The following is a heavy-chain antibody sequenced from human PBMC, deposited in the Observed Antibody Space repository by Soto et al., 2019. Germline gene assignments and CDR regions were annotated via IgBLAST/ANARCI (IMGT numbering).Heavy chain of an antibody. CDR3: AAGGGLPRYY. Sequence: QLQLQESGSGLVKPSQTLSLTCAVSGGSISSGGYSWSWIRQPPGKGLEWIGYIYHSGSTYYNPSLKSRVTISAARSKNRFSLKLSSVTAADTAVYYCAAGGGLPRYYWGQGTLVTVSS. D-gene: IGHD5-12*01. J-gene: IGHJ4*02. V-gene: IGHV4-30-2*01. CDR1: GGSISSGGYS. CDR2: IYHSGST.